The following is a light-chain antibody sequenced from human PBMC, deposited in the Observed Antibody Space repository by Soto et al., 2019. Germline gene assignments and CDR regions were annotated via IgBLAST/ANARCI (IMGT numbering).Light chain of an antibody. Sequence: DIQMTQSPSSLSASVGERVTMTCQASQDVSNYLNWYQQKPGKAPKVLVYYASNLETGDPSRFSGSGSGTYFTFTISSLQPEDLATYYCQQYDDFPFTFGQGTKLEIK. V-gene: IGKV1-33*01. CDR1: QDVSNY. CDR2: YAS. CDR3: QQYDDFPFT. J-gene: IGKJ2*01.